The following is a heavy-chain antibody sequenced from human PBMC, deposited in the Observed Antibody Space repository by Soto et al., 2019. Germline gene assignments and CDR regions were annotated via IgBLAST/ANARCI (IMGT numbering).Heavy chain of an antibody. V-gene: IGHV3-23*01. CDR2: ISVSGANT. D-gene: IGHD1-7*01. CDR1: GFKFSSYA. CDR3: AKKSGGTTAWFDP. Sequence: EVQLLESGGGLVHPGGSLRLSCVASGFKFSSYALTWVRQAPGKGLEWVSVISVSGANTYYADSVKGRFTISRDNSKNTLYLQMNSLRAEDTAVYYCAKKSGGTTAWFDPWGQGTLVTVSS. J-gene: IGHJ5*02.